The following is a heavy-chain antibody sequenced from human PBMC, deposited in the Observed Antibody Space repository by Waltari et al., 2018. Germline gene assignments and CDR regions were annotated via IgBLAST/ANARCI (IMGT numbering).Heavy chain of an antibody. CDR1: GVTFRDTW. CDR2: INPDGRTT. D-gene: IGHD1-26*01. Sequence: EVQLVESGGGLVQPGGSLRLSCPVSGVTFRDTWIHWVRQTPGKGLMWVSRINPDGRTTNYADSVTGRFTISRDNAKNMVYLQMHSLGAEDTAVYYCATAGNYRFDFWGQGTLVTVSP. V-gene: IGHV3-74*01. J-gene: IGHJ4*02. CDR3: ATAGNYRFDF.